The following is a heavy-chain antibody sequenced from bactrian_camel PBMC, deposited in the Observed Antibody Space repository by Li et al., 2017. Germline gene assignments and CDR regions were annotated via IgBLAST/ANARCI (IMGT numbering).Heavy chain of an antibody. CDR3: AMAHGGGWAILDILQYIY. Sequence: HVQLVESGGGLVQPGGSLRLPCAASEYLYRANCMGWFRQAPGKEREGLAALGSDGALSLAESVKGRFTISRGNAGNTLYLQMNDLKPEETAKYYCAMAHGGGWAILDILQYIYWGQGTQVTVS. J-gene: IGHJ4*01. D-gene: IGHD7*01. CDR1: EYLYRANC. CDR2: LGSDGAL. V-gene: IGHV3S53*01.